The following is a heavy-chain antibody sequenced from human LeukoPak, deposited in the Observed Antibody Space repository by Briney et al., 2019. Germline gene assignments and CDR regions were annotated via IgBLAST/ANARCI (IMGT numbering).Heavy chain of an antibody. CDR1: GFTFGSYV. CDR2: TSGSGGST. CDR3: AKGGNDRYFFPYYFDS. V-gene: IGHV3-23*01. D-gene: IGHD3-9*01. Sequence: GGSLRLSCAASGFTFGSYVMTWVRQAPGKGLEWVSATSGSGGSTYYADSVKGRFTISRDNSKNTLFLQMNSLRAEDTAVYYCAKGGNDRYFFPYYFDSWGQGTLVTVSS. J-gene: IGHJ4*02.